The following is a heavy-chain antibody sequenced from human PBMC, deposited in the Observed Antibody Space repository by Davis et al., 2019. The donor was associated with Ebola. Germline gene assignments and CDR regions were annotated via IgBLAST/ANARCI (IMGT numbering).Heavy chain of an antibody. CDR3: AKGHIVGEYFFDY. V-gene: IGHV3-23*01. CDR2: ISGSGKTT. Sequence: GGSLRLSCAASGFTFSDYAMSWVRQAPGKGLEWVSAISGSGKTTYYADSVKGHFTISRDNSKNTLYLQMNSLRAEDTAVYYCAKGHIVGEYFFDYWGQGTLVTVSS. D-gene: IGHD3-22*01. J-gene: IGHJ4*02. CDR1: GFTFSDYA.